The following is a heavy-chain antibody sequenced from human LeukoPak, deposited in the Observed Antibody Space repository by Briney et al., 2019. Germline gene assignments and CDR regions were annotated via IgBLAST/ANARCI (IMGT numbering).Heavy chain of an antibody. J-gene: IGHJ4*02. CDR3: AKDLRPTTISYFDN. Sequence: GGSLRLSCAASGFTFTTYAISWVRQAPGKGLELVTCISRNGGEVYYTDSVKGRFTISRDNSKNTVYLQMSALRAEDTALYYCAKDLRPTTISYFDNWGQGTLVTVSS. CDR1: GFTFTTYA. V-gene: IGHV3-23*01. D-gene: IGHD4/OR15-4a*01. CDR2: ISRNGGEV.